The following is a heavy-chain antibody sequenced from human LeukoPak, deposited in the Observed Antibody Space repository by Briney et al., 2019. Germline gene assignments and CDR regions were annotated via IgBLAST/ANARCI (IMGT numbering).Heavy chain of an antibody. CDR2: IRSKAFVGTT. CDR3: TRGGRMGDY. D-gene: IGHD2-8*01. V-gene: IGHV3-49*03. Sequence: GGSLRLSRTASGFTFGDYAVSWFRQAPGKGLEGVGFIRSKAFVGTTEYAASVKGRFTISRDDSKSIAYLQMNSLIIEDTAVYYCTRGGRMGDYWGQGTLVTVSS. CDR1: GFTFGDYA. J-gene: IGHJ4*02.